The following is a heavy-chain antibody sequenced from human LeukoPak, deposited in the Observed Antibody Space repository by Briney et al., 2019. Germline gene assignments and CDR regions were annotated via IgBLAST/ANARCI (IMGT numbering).Heavy chain of an antibody. V-gene: IGHV1-2*02. CDR1: GYSFTSNY. Sequence: ASVKVSCKASGYSFTSNYMHWVRQAPGQGLEWMGWINPNSGGTNYAQKFRGRVTMTRDTSISTAYMEMRRLRSDDTAVYYCARLGYSSGSDYWGQGTLVTVSS. CDR2: INPNSGGT. D-gene: IGHD6-19*01. CDR3: ARLGYSSGSDY. J-gene: IGHJ4*02.